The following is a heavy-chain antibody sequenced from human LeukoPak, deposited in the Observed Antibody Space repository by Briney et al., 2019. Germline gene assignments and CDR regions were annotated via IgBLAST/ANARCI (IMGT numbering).Heavy chain of an antibody. Sequence: SETLSLTCTVSGGSISSSSYYWSWIRQPPGKGLEWIGSIYYSGSTYYNPSLKSRVTISVDTSKNQFSLKLSSVTAADTAVYYCARKARSGSAFDYWGQGTLVTVSS. CDR3: ARKARSGSAFDY. D-gene: IGHD5-12*01. J-gene: IGHJ4*02. CDR2: IYYSGST. CDR1: GGSISSSSYY. V-gene: IGHV4-39*01.